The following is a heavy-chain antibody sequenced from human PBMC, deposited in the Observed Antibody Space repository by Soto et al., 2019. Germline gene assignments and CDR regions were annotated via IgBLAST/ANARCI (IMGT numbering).Heavy chain of an antibody. J-gene: IGHJ5*02. D-gene: IGHD1-1*01. V-gene: IGHV3-9*01. CDR1: GFTFDNCA. Sequence: EVQLVESGGGLVQPGRSLRLSCSASGFTFDNCAMHWVRQAPGKGLEWVSGISWDSTTVGYADSVKGRFTISRDDAKNSLYLQMNSLRREDTALYYCVQGRYPTMATPLDHWGQGTLVTGSS. CDR2: ISWDSTTV. CDR3: VQGRYPTMATPLDH.